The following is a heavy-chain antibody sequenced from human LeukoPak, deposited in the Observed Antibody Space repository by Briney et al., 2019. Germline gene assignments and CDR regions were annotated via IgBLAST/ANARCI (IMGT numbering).Heavy chain of an antibody. CDR2: IKQDGSEK. CDR3: AREQGSATYFDY. J-gene: IGHJ4*02. V-gene: IGHV3-7*03. D-gene: IGHD5-12*01. CDR1: GFTFSNYW. Sequence: GGSLRLSCAASGFTFSNYWMSWVRQAPGKGLEWVANIKQDGSEKYYVDSVKGRFTISRDNAKNSLYLQMNSLRAEDTAVYYCAREQGSATYFDYWGQGTLVTVSS.